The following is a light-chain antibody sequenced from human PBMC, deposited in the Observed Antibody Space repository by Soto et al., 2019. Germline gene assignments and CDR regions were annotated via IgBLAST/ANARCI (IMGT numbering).Light chain of an antibody. J-gene: IGKJ4*01. CDR3: QQSYTTPFTFT. CDR2: AAS. CDR1: QSISNF. Sequence: DIQMTQSPSSLSASVGDRVTITCRASQSISNFLNWYQQKPGKAPKLLIYAASTLQSGVPSRFSGSGSGTDFTLTISSLQPEDFGTSYCQQSYTTPFTFTFGGATKVEIK. V-gene: IGKV1-39*01.